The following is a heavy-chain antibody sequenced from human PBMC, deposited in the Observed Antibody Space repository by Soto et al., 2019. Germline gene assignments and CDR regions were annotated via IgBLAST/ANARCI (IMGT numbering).Heavy chain of an antibody. CDR1: GGTFSSYT. Sequence: ASVKVSCKASGGTFSSYTISWVRQAPGQGLEWMGRIIPILGIANYAQKFQGRVTITANKSTSTAYMELSSLRSEDTAVYYCANGYSGYDFWFDPWGQGALVTVSS. J-gene: IGHJ5*02. CDR2: IIPILGIA. V-gene: IGHV1-69*02. D-gene: IGHD5-12*01. CDR3: ANGYSGYDFWFDP.